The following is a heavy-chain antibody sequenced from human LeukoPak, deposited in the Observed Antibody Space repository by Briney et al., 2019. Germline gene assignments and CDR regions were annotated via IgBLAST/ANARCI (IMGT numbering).Heavy chain of an antibody. Sequence: SGTVSCKASGYTFTGYYMHLVRHAPGQGREWMGWMNLNSGGTNYAQKFQGRVTMTRDTSISTAYMELSRLRSDDRAVYYCARDRGYSSSWYWAFDIWGQGTMVTVSS. CDR1: GYTFTGYY. D-gene: IGHD6-13*01. V-gene: IGHV1-2*02. CDR3: ARDRGYSSSWYWAFDI. CDR2: MNLNSGGT. J-gene: IGHJ3*02.